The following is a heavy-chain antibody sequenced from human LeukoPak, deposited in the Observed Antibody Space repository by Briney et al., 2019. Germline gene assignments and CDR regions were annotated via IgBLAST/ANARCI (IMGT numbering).Heavy chain of an antibody. D-gene: IGHD2-21*01. J-gene: IGHJ6*03. CDR2: IYTSGST. CDR3: ARLGCGDGCYSYYYYYMDV. Sequence: PSETLSLTCTLSGGSIGRDYWSWIRQPPGKGLEWIGYIYTSGSTNYNPSLKSRLTISVDTSKNQLSLKLSSVTAADTAAYYCARLGCGDGCYSYYYYYMDVWGKGTTVTVSS. V-gene: IGHV4-4*09. CDR1: GGSIGRDY.